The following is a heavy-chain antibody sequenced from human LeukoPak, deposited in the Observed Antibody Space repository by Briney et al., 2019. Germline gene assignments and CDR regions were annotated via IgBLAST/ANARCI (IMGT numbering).Heavy chain of an antibody. D-gene: IGHD3-10*01. CDR2: ISYDGSNK. Sequence: PGGSLRLSCAASGFTFSSYGMHWVRQAPGKGLEWVAVISYDGSNKYYADSVKGRFTISRDNSKNTLYLQMNSLRAEDTAVYYCAKEGSTGDFDLWGRGTLVTVSS. CDR1: GFTFSSYG. J-gene: IGHJ2*01. CDR3: AKEGSTGDFDL. V-gene: IGHV3-30*18.